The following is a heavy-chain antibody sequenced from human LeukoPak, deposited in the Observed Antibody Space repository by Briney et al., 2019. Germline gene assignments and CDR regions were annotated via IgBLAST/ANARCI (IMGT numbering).Heavy chain of an antibody. D-gene: IGHD2-2*01. CDR2: IYASGGN. V-gene: IGHV4-4*07. J-gene: IGHJ4*02. Sequence: SETLSLTCTVSGGSVNSYYWSWIRQPAGKGLEWIGHIYASGGNDYNPSLKSRVTMSLDMAKNQFSLRLTSVTAADTAVYFCARMVPAGTHNYWGRGLLVTVSP. CDR1: GGSVNSYY. CDR3: ARMVPAGTHNY.